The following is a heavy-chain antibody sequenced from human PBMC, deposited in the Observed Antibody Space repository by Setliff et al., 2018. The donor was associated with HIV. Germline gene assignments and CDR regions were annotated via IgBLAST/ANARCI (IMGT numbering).Heavy chain of an antibody. CDR1: TYTFTRDY. CDR2: IDPSGGST. CDR3: ARAPTLFGVEYYYYFGMDV. J-gene: IGHJ6*02. V-gene: IGHV1-46*01. Sequence: ASVKVSCKASTYTFTRDYMHWVRQAPGQGLEWMGTIDPSGGSTGYAQKFQDRVTMTRDTSVNIAYMQLSRLRSDDTAVYYCARAPTLFGVEYYYYFGMDVWGQGTTVTVSS. D-gene: IGHD3-3*01.